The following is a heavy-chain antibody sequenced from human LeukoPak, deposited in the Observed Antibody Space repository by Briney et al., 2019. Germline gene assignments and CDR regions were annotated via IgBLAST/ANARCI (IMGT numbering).Heavy chain of an antibody. Sequence: ASVKVSCKASGYTFTSYAMHWVRQAPGQRLEWMGWINAGNGNTKYSQKFQGRVTITRDTSASTAYMELSSLRSEDAAVYYCARDFRGGSYSVYWGQGTLVTVSS. CDR2: INAGNGNT. D-gene: IGHD1-26*01. J-gene: IGHJ4*02. CDR1: GYTFTSYA. CDR3: ARDFRGGSYSVY. V-gene: IGHV1-3*01.